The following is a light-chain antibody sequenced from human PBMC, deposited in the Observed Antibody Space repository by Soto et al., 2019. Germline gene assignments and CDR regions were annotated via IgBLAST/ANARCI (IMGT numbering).Light chain of an antibody. Sequence: DIQLTQSPSFLSASVGDRVTITCRASQGIASYLAWYQQKPGKAPKLLIYAASTLQSGVPSRFSGSGSGTEFTLTISSLQPEDFATYYCQQLDTYPWTFGKGPKVEIK. CDR2: AAS. CDR1: QGIASY. CDR3: QQLDTYPWT. J-gene: IGKJ1*01. V-gene: IGKV1-9*01.